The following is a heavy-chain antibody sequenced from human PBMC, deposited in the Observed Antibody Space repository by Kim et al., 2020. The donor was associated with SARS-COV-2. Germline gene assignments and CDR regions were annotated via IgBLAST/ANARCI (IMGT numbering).Heavy chain of an antibody. CDR2: ISAYNGNT. CDR3: ARASSIVVVVAATCGGDCPESSVDY. J-gene: IGHJ4*02. CDR1: GYTFTSYG. D-gene: IGHD2-15*01. V-gene: IGHV1-18*01. Sequence: ASVKVSCKASGYTFTSYGISWVRQAPGQGLEWMGWISAYNGNTNYAQKLQGRVTMTTDTSTSTAYMELRSLRSDDTAVYYCARASSIVVVVAATCGGDCPESSVDYWGQGTLVTVSS.